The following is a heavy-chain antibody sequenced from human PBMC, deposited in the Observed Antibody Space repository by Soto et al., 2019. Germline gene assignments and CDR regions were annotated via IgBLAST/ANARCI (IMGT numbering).Heavy chain of an antibody. Sequence: QVQLQESGPGLVKPSQTLSLTCTVSGGSISRGGYYWSWIRQHPGKGLEWIGYIYYSGSTYYNPSLKSRVTISGDQSKTQCSLELGSVTSVGTAVYYCATSLWFGEFFTVHEYYYYMDVWGKGTTVTVSS. D-gene: IGHD3-10*01. CDR1: GGSISRGGYY. CDR2: IYYSGST. V-gene: IGHV4-31*03. CDR3: ATSLWFGEFFTVHEYYYYMDV. J-gene: IGHJ6*03.